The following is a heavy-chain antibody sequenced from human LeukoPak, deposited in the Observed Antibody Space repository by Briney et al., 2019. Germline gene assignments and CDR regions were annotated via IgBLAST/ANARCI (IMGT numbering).Heavy chain of an antibody. CDR1: GGTFSSYA. CDR2: IIPIFGTA. D-gene: IGHD1-14*01. J-gene: IGHJ6*02. V-gene: IGHV1-69*13. CDR3: AKGLHNLYNSYYDMDV. Sequence: WASLKVSCKASGGTFSSYAISWVRQAPGQGLEWMAWIIPIFGTANYAQKFQGRVTITADESTSTAYMELSSLRSEDTAIYYCAKGLHNLYNSYYDMDVWGQGTTVTVS.